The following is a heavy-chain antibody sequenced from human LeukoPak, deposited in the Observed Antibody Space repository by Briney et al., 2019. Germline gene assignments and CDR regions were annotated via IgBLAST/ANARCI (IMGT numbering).Heavy chain of an antibody. CDR1: GFTFSSYE. Sequence: KTGGSLRLSCAASGFTFSSYEMNWVRQAPGKGLEWVGRIKTKTEGGTTEYPAPVKGGFTVSRDDSKDTVFLQMNSLKSEDTAVYYCTIDSNSGWSGYWGQGTLVTVSS. CDR2: IKTKTEGGTT. CDR3: TIDSNSGWSGY. J-gene: IGHJ4*02. V-gene: IGHV3-15*01. D-gene: IGHD6-19*01.